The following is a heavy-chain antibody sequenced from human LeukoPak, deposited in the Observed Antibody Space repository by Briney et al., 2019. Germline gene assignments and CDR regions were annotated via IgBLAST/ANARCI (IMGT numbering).Heavy chain of an antibody. CDR1: GYTFTSYG. J-gene: IGHJ4*02. D-gene: IGHD6-13*01. CDR3: ARVSIAAPLSPRDFDY. CDR2: ISAYNGNT. Sequence: GASVKVSCKASGYTFTSYGISWVRQAPGQGLEWMGWISAYNGNTNYAQKLQGRVTMTTDTSTSTAYMELRSLRSDDTAVYYCARVSIAAPLSPRDFDYWGQGTLVTVSS. V-gene: IGHV1-18*01.